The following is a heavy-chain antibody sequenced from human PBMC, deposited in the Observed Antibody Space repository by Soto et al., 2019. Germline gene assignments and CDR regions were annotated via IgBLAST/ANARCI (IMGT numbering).Heavy chain of an antibody. V-gene: IGHV5-51*01. CDR1: GYSFTHYW. J-gene: IGHJ4*02. Sequence: PGESLTISCTSSGYSFTHYWIGWVRQMPGKGLEWMGIIYPGDSDTRYSPSFQGQVIISVDQSISTAYLQWSSLQASDTAMYYCARQDYNYAYFDFWGQGTLVTVSS. D-gene: IGHD5-18*01. CDR3: ARQDYNYAYFDF. CDR2: IYPGDSDT.